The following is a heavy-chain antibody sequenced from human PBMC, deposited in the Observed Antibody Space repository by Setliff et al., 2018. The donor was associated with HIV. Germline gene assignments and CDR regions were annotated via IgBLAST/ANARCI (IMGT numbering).Heavy chain of an antibody. CDR3: ARGPP. J-gene: IGHJ5*02. V-gene: IGHV1-18*01. CDR2: ISPYIGHT. CDR1: GYTFTTYG. Sequence: ASVKVSCKASGYTFTTYGISWVRQAPGHGLEWMGWISPYIGHTNYAQNFQGRVTMTIDTSTSTAYMELRSLRSEDTAVYYCARGPPRGQGTLVTVS.